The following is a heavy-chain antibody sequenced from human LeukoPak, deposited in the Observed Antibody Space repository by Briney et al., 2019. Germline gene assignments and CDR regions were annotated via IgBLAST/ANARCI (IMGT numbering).Heavy chain of an antibody. Sequence: GRSLRLSCAASGFTFSSYGMHWVRQAPGKGLEWVAVIWYGGSNKYYADSVKGRFTISRDNSKNTLYLQMNSLRAEDTAVYYCAKDVGKLQIDAFDIWGQGTMVTVSS. J-gene: IGHJ3*02. D-gene: IGHD1-26*01. CDR3: AKDVGKLQIDAFDI. V-gene: IGHV3-30*18. CDR2: IWYGGSNK. CDR1: GFTFSSYG.